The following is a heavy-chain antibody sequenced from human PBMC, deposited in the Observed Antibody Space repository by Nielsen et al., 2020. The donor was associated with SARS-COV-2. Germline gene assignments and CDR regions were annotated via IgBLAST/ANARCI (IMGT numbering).Heavy chain of an antibody. V-gene: IGHV3-30*18. D-gene: IGHD3-16*01. Sequence: GESLKISCTASGFTFSSYTMHWVRQAPGRGLEWLSIISYDGSNKLYADSVKGRFTISRDTSKNTVYLQMNSLSVEDTAVYHCAKRRAVFMLTFGGEGAMDVWGQGTTVSVSS. J-gene: IGHJ6*02. CDR3: AKRRAVFMLTFGGEGAMDV. CDR1: GFTFSSYT. CDR2: ISYDGSNK.